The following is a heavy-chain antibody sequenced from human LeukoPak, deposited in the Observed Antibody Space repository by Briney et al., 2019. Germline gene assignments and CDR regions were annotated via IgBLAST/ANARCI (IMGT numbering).Heavy chain of an antibody. CDR1: GFTFSSYW. Sequence: GGSLRLSRAASGFTFSSYWMSWVRQAPGNGLEWVANIKQDGSEKYYVDSVKGRFTISRDNAKNSLYLQMNSLRAEDTAVYYCARDDGGVGATIDYWGQGTLVTVSS. CDR3: ARDDGGVGATIDY. J-gene: IGHJ4*02. V-gene: IGHV3-7*01. CDR2: IKQDGSEK. D-gene: IGHD1-26*01.